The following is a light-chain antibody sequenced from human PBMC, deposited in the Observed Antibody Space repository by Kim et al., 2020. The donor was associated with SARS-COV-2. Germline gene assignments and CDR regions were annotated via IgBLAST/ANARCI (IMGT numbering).Light chain of an antibody. CDR1: NIGSKN. V-gene: IGLV3-9*01. J-gene: IGLJ1*01. Sequence: SYELTQPLSVSVALGQTARITCGGNNIGSKNVHWYEQKPGQAPVLVIYRDSNRPSGIPERFSGSNSGNTATPTISRAQAGEEDDYYCQVWDSSTYVFGTG. CDR2: RDS. CDR3: QVWDSSTYV.